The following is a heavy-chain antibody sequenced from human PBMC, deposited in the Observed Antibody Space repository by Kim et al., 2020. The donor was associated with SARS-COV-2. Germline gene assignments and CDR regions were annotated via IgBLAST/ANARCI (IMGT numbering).Heavy chain of an antibody. CDR3: AKDHRFWSGYCDY. J-gene: IGHJ4*02. CDR1: GFTFSAYG. Sequence: GGSLRLSCAASGFTFSAYGMHWVRQAPGKGLEWVAIISYDGSREYYVDSVKGRFTISRDNSKNTLYPQMNSLRAEDTAVYYCAKDHRFWSGYCDYWGQGILVTVSS. V-gene: IGHV3-30*18. D-gene: IGHD3-3*01. CDR2: ISYDGSRE.